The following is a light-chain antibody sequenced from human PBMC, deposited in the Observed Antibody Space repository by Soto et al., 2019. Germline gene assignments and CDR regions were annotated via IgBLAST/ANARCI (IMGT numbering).Light chain of an antibody. J-gene: IGKJ4*01. CDR3: QQYN. V-gene: IGKV3-20*01. Sequence: DIVLTQSPGTLSLSPGERATLSCRTSESISSEYLAWYQQRPGRAPRLLIYGASSRATVVPDMFSGSGSGTDCTLTITGLEDEDFAVYYCQQYNFGGGTKVEMK. CDR1: ESISSEY. CDR2: GAS.